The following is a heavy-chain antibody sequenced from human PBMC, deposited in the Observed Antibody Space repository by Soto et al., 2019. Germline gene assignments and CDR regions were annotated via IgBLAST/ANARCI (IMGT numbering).Heavy chain of an antibody. CDR3: ARSHRVLGYFYYSMEV. CDR1: GGTFSSYA. J-gene: IGHJ6*02. CDR2: IIPVFGTA. V-gene: IGHV1-69*01. Sequence: QVQLVQSGAEVKKPGSSGKVSCTSSGGTFSSYAYSWVRQAPGQGLEWMGGIIPVFGTATYAQNFQGRLTITADESTRTAYMELSSLRSENTAVYYCARSHRVLGYFYYSMEVWVQGTTVTVSS.